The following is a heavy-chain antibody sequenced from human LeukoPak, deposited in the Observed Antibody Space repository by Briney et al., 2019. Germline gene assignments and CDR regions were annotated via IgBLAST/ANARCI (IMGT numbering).Heavy chain of an antibody. Sequence: SVTVSYKASGCTFNSYAISWVRQAPGQGLEWMGGIIPIFCTANYVQKFPGRVTITADKSTSTAYMDLYRLRSDDTAVYYCVXXXXXXKIASRYYYYYMDVWGKGTTVSVSS. CDR3: VXXXXXXKIASRYYYYYMDV. CDR2: IIPIFCTA. V-gene: IGHV1-69*06. J-gene: IGHJ6*03. CDR1: GCTFNSYA.